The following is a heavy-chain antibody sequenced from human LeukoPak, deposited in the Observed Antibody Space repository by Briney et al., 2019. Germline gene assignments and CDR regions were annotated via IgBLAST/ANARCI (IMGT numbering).Heavy chain of an antibody. D-gene: IGHD3-3*01. Sequence: ASVKVSCKASGYTFTSYGISWVRQAPGQGLEWMGWISAYNGNRNYAQKIQGRVTMTTDTSTSTAYMELRSLRSDDTAVYYCARAGPTWSGYSGLVDYWGQGTLVTVSS. CDR3: ARAGPTWSGYSGLVDY. CDR2: ISAYNGNR. CDR1: GYTFTSYG. J-gene: IGHJ4*02. V-gene: IGHV1-18*01.